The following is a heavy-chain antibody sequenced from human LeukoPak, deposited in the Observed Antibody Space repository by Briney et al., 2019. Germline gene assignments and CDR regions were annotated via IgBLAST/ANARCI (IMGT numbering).Heavy chain of an antibody. Sequence: GASVKVSCKASGYTFTSYGISWVRQAPGQGLEWMGWISAYNGNTNYAQKLQGRVTMTTDTSTSTAYMELRSLRSDDTAVYYCARVIVSGVAGDVADAFDIWGQGTMVTVSS. CDR3: ARVIVSGVAGDVADAFDI. CDR1: GYTFTSYG. CDR2: ISAYNGNT. V-gene: IGHV1-18*01. D-gene: IGHD6-19*01. J-gene: IGHJ3*02.